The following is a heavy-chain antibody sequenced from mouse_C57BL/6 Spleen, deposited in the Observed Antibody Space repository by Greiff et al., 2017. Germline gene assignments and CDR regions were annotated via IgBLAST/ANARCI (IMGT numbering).Heavy chain of an antibody. V-gene: IGHV1-82*01. Sequence: VQLQQSGPELVKPGASVKISCKASGYAFSSSWMNWVKQRPGKGLEWIGRIYPGDGDTNYNGKFKGKATLTADKSSSTAYMQLSSLTSEDSAVYFCARQRIDYYNYAMDYWGQGTSVTVSS. D-gene: IGHD1-1*01. CDR3: ARQRIDYYNYAMDY. CDR1: GYAFSSSW. J-gene: IGHJ4*01. CDR2: IYPGDGDT.